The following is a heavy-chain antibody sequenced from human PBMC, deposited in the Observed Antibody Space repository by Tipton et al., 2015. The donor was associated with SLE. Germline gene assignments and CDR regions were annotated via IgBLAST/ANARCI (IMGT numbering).Heavy chain of an antibody. V-gene: IGHV4-31*03. J-gene: IGHJ4*02. Sequence: TLSLTCTVSGGSISNGNYYWSWIRQHPGKALQWIGFIYHSGSTYYSPSLKSRVTMSIDTSKNRFSLNMNSVTAADTAVYYCARGFRPYYFAPWGQGTLVTVSS. D-gene: IGHD2-21*01. CDR2: IYHSGST. CDR3: ARGFRPYYFAP. CDR1: GGSISNGNYY.